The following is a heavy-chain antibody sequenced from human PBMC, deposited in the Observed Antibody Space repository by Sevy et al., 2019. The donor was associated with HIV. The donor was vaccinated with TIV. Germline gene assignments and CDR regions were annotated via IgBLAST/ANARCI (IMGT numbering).Heavy chain of an antibody. CDR2: ISSSGSTI. CDR1: GFTFSDYY. J-gene: IGHJ2*01. CDR3: ARLDGYTGYWYFDL. Sequence: GGSLRLSCAASGFTFSDYYMSWIRQAPGKGLEWVSYISSSGSTIYYADSVKGRFTISRDNAKNSLYLQMNSLRAEDTVVYYCARLDGYTGYWYFDLWGRGTLVTVSS. V-gene: IGHV3-11*01. D-gene: IGHD5-12*01.